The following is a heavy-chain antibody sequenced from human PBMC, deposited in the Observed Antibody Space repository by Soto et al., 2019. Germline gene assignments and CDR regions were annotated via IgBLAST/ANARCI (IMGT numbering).Heavy chain of an antibody. D-gene: IGHD3-3*01. J-gene: IGHJ6*02. CDR2: IYYSGST. V-gene: IGHV4-30-4*01. CDR1: GGSISSGDYY. CDR3: AGSLIRFLEWGDYYYYGMDV. Sequence: SETLSLTCTVSGGSISSGDYYWSWIRQPPGKGLEWIGYIYYSGSTYYNPSLKSRCTISVDTSKNQCSLKLSSVTAADTAVYYCAGSLIRFLEWGDYYYYGMDVWGQGTTVTVSS.